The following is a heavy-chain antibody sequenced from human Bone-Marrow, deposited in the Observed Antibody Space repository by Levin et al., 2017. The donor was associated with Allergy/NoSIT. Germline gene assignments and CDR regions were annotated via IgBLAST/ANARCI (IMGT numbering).Heavy chain of an antibody. J-gene: IGHJ4*02. D-gene: IGHD3-3*02. CDR3: AADLPSINTKYIIDY. V-gene: IGHV3-15*07. CDR1: GFTFAGAW. CDR2: IKNGGAT. Sequence: GGSLRLSCAASGFTFAGAWLHWVRQAPGKGLEWVGRIKNGGATDYAAPVQGRFTMSRDDSGSTLYLEMNNLQTEDTAVYYCAADLPSINTKYIIDYWGQGTLVTVSS.